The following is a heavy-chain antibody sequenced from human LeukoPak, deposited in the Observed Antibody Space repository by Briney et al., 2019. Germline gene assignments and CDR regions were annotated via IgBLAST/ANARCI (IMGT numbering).Heavy chain of an antibody. V-gene: IGHV4-34*01. CDR2: INHSGST. CDR3: ARGLRLGSSGYYKRYNWYDP. Sequence: PSETLSLTCAVYVGSFSGYYWSWIRQPPGKGLEWIGEINHSGSTNYNPSLKSRVTISVDTLKNQFSLKLSSVTAADTAVYYCARGLRLGSSGYYKRYNWYDPWGQGTLVTVSS. D-gene: IGHD3-22*01. J-gene: IGHJ5*02. CDR1: VGSFSGYY.